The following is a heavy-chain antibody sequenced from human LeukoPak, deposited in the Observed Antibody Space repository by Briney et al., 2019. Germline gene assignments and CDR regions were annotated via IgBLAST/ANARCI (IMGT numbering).Heavy chain of an antibody. CDR3: ARDPLTGYYDY. D-gene: IGHD3-9*01. J-gene: IGHJ4*02. CDR1: GYTFTSFA. Sequence: ASVKVSCKASGYTFTSFAMHWVRQAPGQRLEWMGWINAGNGDTKHSQKFQGRVTITRDTSARIVYMELSSLRSEDTAVYYCARDPLTGYYDYWGQGTLVTVSS. V-gene: IGHV1-3*01. CDR2: INAGNGDT.